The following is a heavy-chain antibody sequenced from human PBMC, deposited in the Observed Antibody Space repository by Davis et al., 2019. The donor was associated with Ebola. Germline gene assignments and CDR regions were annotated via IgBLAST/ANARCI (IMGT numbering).Heavy chain of an antibody. CDR2: INHSGNT. Sequence: MPSETLSLTCAVYGGSFSGYYWTWIRQPPGKGLEWIGEINHSGNTHYNPSLKSRVTISVDTSKSQFSLKLSSVTAADTALYYCARSRRGWFDPWGQGTLVTVSS. CDR1: GGSFSGYY. V-gene: IGHV4-34*01. J-gene: IGHJ5*02. CDR3: ARSRRGWFDP.